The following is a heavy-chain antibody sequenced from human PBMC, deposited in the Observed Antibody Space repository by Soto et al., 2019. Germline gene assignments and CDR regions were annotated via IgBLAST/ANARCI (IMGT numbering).Heavy chain of an antibody. D-gene: IGHD3-10*01. CDR2: INPNSGGT. J-gene: IGHJ4*02. CDR3: ARGRGYYHGSGSYYYPDDY. Sequence: ASVKVSCKASGYTFTGYSMHWVRQAPGQGLEWMGWINPNSGGTKYAQKFQGGVTMTRDTSISTAYMELSRLRSDDTAVYYCARGRGYYHGSGSYYYPDDYWGQGTLVTVSS. V-gene: IGHV1-2*02. CDR1: GYTFTGYS.